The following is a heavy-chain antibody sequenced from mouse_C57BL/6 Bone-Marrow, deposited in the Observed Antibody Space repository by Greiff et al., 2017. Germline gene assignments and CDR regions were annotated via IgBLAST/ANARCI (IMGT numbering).Heavy chain of an antibody. D-gene: IGHD2-1*01. J-gene: IGHJ3*01. CDR1: GYTFTSYG. Sequence: VQLQQSGAELARPGASVKLSCKASGYTFTSYGISWVKQRTGQGLEWIGEIYPRSGNTYYNEKFKGKATLTADKSSSTAYMELRSLTSEDSAVYFCARLDGNYGFAYWGQGTLVTVSA. CDR2: IYPRSGNT. CDR3: ARLDGNYGFAY. V-gene: IGHV1-81*01.